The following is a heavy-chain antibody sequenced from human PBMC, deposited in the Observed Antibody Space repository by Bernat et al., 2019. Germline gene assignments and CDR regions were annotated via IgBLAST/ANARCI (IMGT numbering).Heavy chain of an antibody. CDR3: ARGYSSSWYQVGY. Sequence: VQLVESGGGLVQPGGSLRLSCAASGFTFSDYYMSWIRQAPGKGLEWVSYISSSSSYTNYADSVKGRFTISRDNAKNSLYLQKNSLRAEDTAVYYCARGYSSSWYQVGYWGQGTLVTVSS. V-gene: IGHV3-11*05. CDR1: GFTFSDYY. J-gene: IGHJ4*02. CDR2: ISSSSSYT. D-gene: IGHD6-13*01.